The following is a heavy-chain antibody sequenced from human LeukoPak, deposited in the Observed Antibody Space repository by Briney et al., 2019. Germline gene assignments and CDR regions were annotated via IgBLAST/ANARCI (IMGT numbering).Heavy chain of an antibody. D-gene: IGHD3-3*01. J-gene: IGHJ4*02. CDR1: GYSIASDYY. Sequence: PSETLSLTCTVSGYSIASDYYWGWIRQPPGKGLEWIGSIYHSGSTYYNPSLKSRVTISVDTSKNQFSLKLSSVTAADTAVYYCARVPGPPIYYFDYWGQGTLVTVSS. V-gene: IGHV4-38-2*02. CDR2: IYHSGST. CDR3: ARVPGPPIYYFDY.